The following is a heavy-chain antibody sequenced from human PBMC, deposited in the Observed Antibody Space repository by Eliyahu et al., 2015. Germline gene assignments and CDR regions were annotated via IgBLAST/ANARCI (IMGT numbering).Heavy chain of an antibody. CDR2: IYYSGST. CDR3: ARDSSGWYGAIDY. J-gene: IGHJ4*02. V-gene: IGHV4-59*01. Sequence: QPPGKGLEWIGYIYYSGSTNYNPSLKSRATISVDTSKNQFSLKLSSVTAADTAVYYCARDSSGWYGAIDYWGQGTLVTVSS. D-gene: IGHD6-19*01.